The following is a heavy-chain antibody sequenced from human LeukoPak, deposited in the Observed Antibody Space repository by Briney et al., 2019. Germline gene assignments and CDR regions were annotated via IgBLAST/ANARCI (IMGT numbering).Heavy chain of an antibody. V-gene: IGHV4-59*01. CDR1: GGSISSYY. CDR2: IYYSGST. Sequence: SETLSLTCTVSGGSISSYYWSWIRQPPGKGLEWIGYIYYSGSTDYNPSLKSRVSLSVDTSKNQFSLKLSSVTAADTAVYYCAREPRSSWFDYWSQGTLVTVSP. J-gene: IGHJ4*02. D-gene: IGHD6-13*01. CDR3: AREPRSSWFDY.